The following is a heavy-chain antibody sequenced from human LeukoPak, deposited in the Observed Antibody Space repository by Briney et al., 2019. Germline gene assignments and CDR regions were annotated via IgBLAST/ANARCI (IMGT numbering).Heavy chain of an antibody. Sequence: ASVKVSCKASEYTFTGYYMHWVRQAPGQGPEWMGWINPNSGATNYAQKFQGWVTMTRDTSISTAYMDLSMRSDDTAVYYCARGGADLGYSGYEKPNFDYWGQGTLVTVSS. CDR2: INPNSGAT. J-gene: IGHJ4*02. CDR1: EYTFTGYY. CDR3: ARGGADLGYSGYEKPNFDY. V-gene: IGHV1-2*04. D-gene: IGHD5-12*01.